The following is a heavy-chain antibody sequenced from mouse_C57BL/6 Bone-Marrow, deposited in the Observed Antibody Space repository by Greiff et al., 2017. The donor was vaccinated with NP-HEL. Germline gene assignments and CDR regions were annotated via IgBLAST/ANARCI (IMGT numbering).Heavy chain of an antibody. Sequence: QLQQSGAELVKPGASVKISCKASGYAFSSYWMNWVKQRPGKGLEWIGQIYPGDGDTNYNGKFKGKATLTADKSSSTAYMQLSSLTSEDSAVYFCARWGITTVVVHFDYWGQGTTLTVSS. CDR2: IYPGDGDT. J-gene: IGHJ2*01. CDR3: ARWGITTVVVHFDY. V-gene: IGHV1-80*01. CDR1: GYAFSSYW. D-gene: IGHD1-1*01.